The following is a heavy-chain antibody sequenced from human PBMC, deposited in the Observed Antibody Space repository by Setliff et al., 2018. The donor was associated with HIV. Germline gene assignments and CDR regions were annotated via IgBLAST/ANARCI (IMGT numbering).Heavy chain of an antibody. Sequence: SETLSLTCTVSGVSISSGSYYWSWIRQSAGKGLEWIGRIYTSGSTNDNPSLKSRITISVDTSNNQFSLRLSSVTAADTAVYYCARHGTWNSQRFHFDYWGQGTPVTVSS. CDR2: IYTSGST. J-gene: IGHJ4*02. V-gene: IGHV4-61*02. CDR1: GVSISSGSYY. CDR3: ARHGTWNSQRFHFDY. D-gene: IGHD1-7*01.